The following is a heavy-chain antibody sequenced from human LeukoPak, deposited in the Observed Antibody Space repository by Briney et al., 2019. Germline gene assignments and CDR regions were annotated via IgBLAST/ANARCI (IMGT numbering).Heavy chain of an antibody. CDR1: GGSISSYY. J-gene: IGHJ6*03. V-gene: IGHV4-59*12. CDR2: IYYSGST. CDR3: ARGRNIMVRGAIGGETKYYYSYYMDV. Sequence: SETLSLTCTVSGGSISSYYWSWIRQPPGKGLEWIGYIYYSGSTNRNPSLKSRVTISVDTSKNQLSLKLTSVTAADTALYYCARGRNIMVRGAIGGETKYYYSYYMDVWGKGTTVTVSS. D-gene: IGHD3-10*01.